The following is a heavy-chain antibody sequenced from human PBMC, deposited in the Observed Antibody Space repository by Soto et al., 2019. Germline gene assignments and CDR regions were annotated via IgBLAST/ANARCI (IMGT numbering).Heavy chain of an antibody. CDR1: GYTFTGYY. Sequence: ASVKVSCKASGYTFTGYYMHWARQAPGQGLEWMGWINPNSGGTNYAQKFQGWVTMTRDTSISTAYMELSRLRSDDTAVYYCARGVTYYGAPYYYYYYMDVWGKGTTVTVSS. D-gene: IGHD4-17*01. CDR2: INPNSGGT. CDR3: ARGVTYYGAPYYYYYYMDV. J-gene: IGHJ6*03. V-gene: IGHV1-2*04.